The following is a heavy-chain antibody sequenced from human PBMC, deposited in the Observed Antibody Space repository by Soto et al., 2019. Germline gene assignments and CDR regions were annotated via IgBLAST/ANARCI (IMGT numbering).Heavy chain of an antibody. CDR1: GYTFSIYQ. J-gene: IGHJ6*02. V-gene: IGHV1-46*01. D-gene: IGHD6-13*01. CDR2: INPRGGTV. Sequence: QVRLVQSGTEVQKPGASVKVSCKASGYTFSIYQMHWVRHAPGQGLEWMGIINPRGGTVTYAQKFQGRVTMTRDTATSTVYMEVSSLTSEDTAVYFCARDYRSSWSRPGYHYYGLDVWGQGTTVTVSS. CDR3: ARDYRSSWSRPGYHYYGLDV.